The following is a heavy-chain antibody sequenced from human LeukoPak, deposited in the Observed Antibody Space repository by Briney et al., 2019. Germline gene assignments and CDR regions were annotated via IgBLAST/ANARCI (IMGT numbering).Heavy chain of an antibody. CDR2: VSSDRSKK. CDR3: AKGGVSDSGSWYGDYFDY. V-gene: IGHV3-30*18. Sequence: QPGRSLRLSCEASGFTFSSYGMHWVRQAPGKGLEWVAVVSSDRSKKEYADSVRGRFTISRDNAKNTLFLQMNSLRADDTAVYYCAKGGVSDSGSWYGDYFDYWGQGTLVTVSS. J-gene: IGHJ4*02. D-gene: IGHD6-13*01. CDR1: GFTFSSYG.